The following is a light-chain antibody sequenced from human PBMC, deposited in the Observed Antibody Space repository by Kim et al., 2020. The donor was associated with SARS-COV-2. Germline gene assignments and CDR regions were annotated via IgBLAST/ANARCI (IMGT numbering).Light chain of an antibody. CDR1: SSDIGEYSY. CDR3: SSYTTSSTWV. V-gene: IGLV2-14*03. CDR2: DVS. Sequence: QSALTQPASVSGSPGQSITISCTGTSSDIGEYSYVSWYQQHPGKAPKLMIYDVSNRPSGVSDRFSGSKSGYTASLTISGLQAEDEADYYCSSYTTSSTWVFGGGTQLTVL. J-gene: IGLJ3*02.